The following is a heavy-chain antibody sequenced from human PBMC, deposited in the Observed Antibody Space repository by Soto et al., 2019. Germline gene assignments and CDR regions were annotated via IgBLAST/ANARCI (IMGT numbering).Heavy chain of an antibody. CDR3: ARDSSGYAYYYYGMYV. V-gene: IGHV1-18*04. J-gene: IGHJ6*02. CDR1: GYPFPSYG. CDR2: ISAYNGNT. D-gene: IGHD3-22*01. Sequence: AGVKVSCKPSGYPFPSYGMRWVRQAPGQGLEWMGWISAYNGNTSYAQMLPGRVTMTTDTSTSTAYMEIRSLRSDDTDVYFCARDSSGYAYYYYGMYVWGQGTTVTFSS.